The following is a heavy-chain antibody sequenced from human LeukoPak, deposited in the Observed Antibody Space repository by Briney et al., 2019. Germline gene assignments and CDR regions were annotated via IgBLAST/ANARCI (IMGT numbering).Heavy chain of an antibody. V-gene: IGHV3-53*01. J-gene: IGHJ4*02. CDR3: AKLPRGDY. CDR1: GFTVSSNY. CDR2: IYSSGST. Sequence: GGSLRLSCAASGFTVSSNYMTWVRQAPGKGLEWLSIIYSSGSTYYADSVKGRFTISRDNSKNTLYLQMNSLRADDTAVYSCAKLPRGDYWGQGTLVTVSS. D-gene: IGHD3-10*01.